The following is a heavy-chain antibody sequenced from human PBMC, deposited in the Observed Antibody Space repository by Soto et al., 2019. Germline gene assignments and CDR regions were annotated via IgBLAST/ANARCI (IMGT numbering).Heavy chain of an antibody. Sequence: SETLSLTCSVSGDSISNSRFYCAWIRQPPGEGLEWIGSIYHTGNAYYNPSLKSRVTISVDTSKNQFSLKLTSVTAADAALYYCARDFFDSSDYTTNWFDPWGQGTLVTVSS. CDR1: GDSISNSRFY. J-gene: IGHJ5*02. D-gene: IGHD3-22*01. V-gene: IGHV4-39*01. CDR3: ARDFFDSSDYTTNWFDP. CDR2: IYHTGNA.